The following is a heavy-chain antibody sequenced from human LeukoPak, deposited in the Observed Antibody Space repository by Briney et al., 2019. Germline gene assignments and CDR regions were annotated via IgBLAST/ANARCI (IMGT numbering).Heavy chain of an antibody. J-gene: IGHJ4*02. CDR2: IFYSGST. Sequence: SETLSLTCTVSGDSVSTSGYYWAWIRQPPGKGLEWIGNIFYSGSTYYNPSLKSRVTISVDTSKNHFSLKLSSVTAADTAVYYCARVSDYYDSSGYCDYFDYWGQGTLVTVSS. CDR1: GDSVSTSGYY. CDR3: ARVSDYYDSSGYCDYFDY. D-gene: IGHD3-22*01. V-gene: IGHV4-39*02.